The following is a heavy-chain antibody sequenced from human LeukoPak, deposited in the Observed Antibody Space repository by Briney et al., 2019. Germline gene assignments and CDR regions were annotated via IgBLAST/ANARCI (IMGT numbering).Heavy chain of an antibody. CDR3: ARDGMEVRGVTAL. J-gene: IGHJ4*02. CDR2: IKYDGSEK. CDR1: GFTFSSKW. V-gene: IGHV3-7*01. D-gene: IGHD3-10*01. Sequence: GGSLRLSCAASGFTFSSKWMSWVRQAPGKGLEWVANIKYDGSEKNYVDSVKGRFTISRDNAKNSLYLQMNSLRAEDTAVYYCARDGMEVRGVTALWGQGTLVTVSS.